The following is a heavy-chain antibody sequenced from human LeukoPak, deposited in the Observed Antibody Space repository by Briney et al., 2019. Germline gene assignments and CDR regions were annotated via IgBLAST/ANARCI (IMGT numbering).Heavy chain of an antibody. V-gene: IGHV3-74*01. J-gene: IGHJ4*02. CDR3: ASSRYDSSGYYGIIGY. CDR2: INNDGSST. D-gene: IGHD3-22*01. CDR1: GFTFNNYW. Sequence: GGSLRLSCAVSGFTFNNYWMHWVRQAPGKGLVWVSRINNDGSSTSYADSVKGRFTISRDNAKNSLYLQMNSLRAEDTALYYCASSRYDSSGYYGIIGYWGQGTLVTVSS.